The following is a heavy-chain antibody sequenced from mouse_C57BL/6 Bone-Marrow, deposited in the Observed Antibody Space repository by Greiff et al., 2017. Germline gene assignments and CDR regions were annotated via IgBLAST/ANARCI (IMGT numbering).Heavy chain of an antibody. Sequence: QVQLQQPGAELVKPGASVKVSCKASGYTFTSYWMHWVKQRPGQGLEWIGRIHPSDSDTNYNQKFKGKATLTVDKSSSPAYMQLSSLTSEDSAVYYCAMDSYEEYDGSLDLAMDYWGQGTSVTVSS. V-gene: IGHV1-74*01. J-gene: IGHJ4*01. CDR3: AMDSYEEYDGSLDLAMDY. CDR2: IHPSDSDT. D-gene: IGHD3-3*01. CDR1: GYTFTSYW.